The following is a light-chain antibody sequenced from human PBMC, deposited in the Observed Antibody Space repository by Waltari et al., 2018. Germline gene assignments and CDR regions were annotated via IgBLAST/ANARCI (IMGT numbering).Light chain of an antibody. CDR2: KAS. J-gene: IGKJ2*01. Sequence: DIQMTQSPSTLSASVGDSVTITCRASETFLTLLAWYQQKPGKAPKLLIYKASSLESGVPSRFSGSASGTEFTLTISSLQPDDSATYYCLQYHSYSKFGQGTKLEIK. CDR3: LQYHSYSK. CDR1: ETFLTL. V-gene: IGKV1-5*03.